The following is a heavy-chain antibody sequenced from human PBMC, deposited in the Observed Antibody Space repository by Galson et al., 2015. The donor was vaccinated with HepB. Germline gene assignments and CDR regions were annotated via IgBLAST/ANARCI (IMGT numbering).Heavy chain of an antibody. CDR1: GFTFSSYW. Sequence: SLRLPCAASGFTFSSYWMSWVRPAPGQGLEWVANIKQDGSGKYYVDSVKGRFTISRDNAKNSLYLQMNSLRAEDTAVYYCARGGIYYYDSSGYDSIDYWGQGTLVTVSS. CDR3: ARGGIYYYDSSGYDSIDY. V-gene: IGHV3-7*03. CDR2: IKQDGSGK. D-gene: IGHD3-22*01. J-gene: IGHJ4*02.